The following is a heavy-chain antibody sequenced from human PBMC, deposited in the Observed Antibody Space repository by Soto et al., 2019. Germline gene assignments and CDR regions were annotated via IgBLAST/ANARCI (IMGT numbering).Heavy chain of an antibody. J-gene: IGHJ4*02. Sequence: SETLSLTCTVSTDSSSFTNSYWGWIRQPPGKGLQWIGSSSYNGGTFYNPSLKGRVVISFDTSKKQSSLQVTSVTAANTAVYFCARHRIEVVWRGFDFWGQGSPVTVSS. V-gene: IGHV4-39*01. CDR1: TDSSSFTNSY. CDR2: SSYNGGT. CDR3: ARHRIEVVWRGFDF. D-gene: IGHD3-10*01.